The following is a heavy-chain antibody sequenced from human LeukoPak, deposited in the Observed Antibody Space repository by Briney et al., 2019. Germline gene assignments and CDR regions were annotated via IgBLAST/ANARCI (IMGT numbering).Heavy chain of an antibody. V-gene: IGHV5-51*01. CDR3: ARHYGSPSELEYFQH. CDR1: GCSFTSYW. J-gene: IGHJ1*01. CDR2: IYPGDSDT. Sequence: GESLKISFKGSGCSFTSYWIGWVRQMPGKGLEWMGIIYPGDSDTRYSPSFQGQVTISADKSISTAYLQWSSLKASDTAMYYCARHYGSPSELEYFQHWGQGTLVTVSS. D-gene: IGHD1-7*01.